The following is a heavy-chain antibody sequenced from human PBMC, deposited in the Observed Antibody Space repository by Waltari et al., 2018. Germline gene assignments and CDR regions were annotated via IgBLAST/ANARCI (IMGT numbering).Heavy chain of an antibody. D-gene: IGHD3-16*02. Sequence: QVQLQQWGAGLLKPSETLSLTCAVYGGSFSGSYWSWIRQPPGKGLEWIGENNHSGSNHYNPSLKSRVTISVGTSKNQFSLKLSSVTAAGTAVFYCARGDYVWGGYRPPFDYWGQGTLVTVSS. V-gene: IGHV4-34*01. CDR2: NNHSGSN. CDR1: GGSFSGSY. CDR3: ARGDYVWGGYRPPFDY. J-gene: IGHJ4*02.